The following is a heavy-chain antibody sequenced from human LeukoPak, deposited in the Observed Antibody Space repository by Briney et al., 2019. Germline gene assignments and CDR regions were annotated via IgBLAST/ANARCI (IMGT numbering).Heavy chain of an antibody. CDR1: GGSISSYY. J-gene: IGHJ3*02. V-gene: IGHV4-4*08. Sequence: SETLSLTCTVSGGSISSYYWNWIRQPPGKGLEWIGRVYTSGSTNYNPSLKSRVTISIDTSKNQFSLNLSSVTAADTAVYYCARDQALGYGWPTVLAIDIWGQGTMVTVSS. CDR2: VYTSGST. CDR3: ARDQALGYGWPTVLAIDI. D-gene: IGHD6-19*01.